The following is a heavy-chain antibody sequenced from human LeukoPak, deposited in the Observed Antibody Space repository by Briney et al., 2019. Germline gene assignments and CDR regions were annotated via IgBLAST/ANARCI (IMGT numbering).Heavy chain of an antibody. CDR3: ARASIVVPAAIFRLDY. Sequence: ASVKVSCKASGYTFTSYYMHWVRQAPGQGLEWMGIINPSGGSTSYAQKFQGRVTMTRDTSTSTVYMELSSLRSEDTAVYYCARASIVVPAAIFRLDYWGQGTLSPSPQ. D-gene: IGHD2-2*01. V-gene: IGHV1-46*01. CDR1: GYTFTSYY. J-gene: IGHJ4*02. CDR2: INPSGGST.